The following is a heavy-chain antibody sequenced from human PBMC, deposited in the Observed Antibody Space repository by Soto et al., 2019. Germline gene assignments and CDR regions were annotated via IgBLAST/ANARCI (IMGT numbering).Heavy chain of an antibody. Sequence: PSETLSLTCTVSGGSVSSTSYYWGWIRQPPGKGLEWIASIYYSGSISYNPSLKSRIIISIDTSKNQFSLKLTSVTAADTAVYYCASWWAIKGYFTYWGQGSLVTVSS. CDR2: IYYSGSI. CDR1: GGSVSSTSYY. CDR3: ASWWAIKGYFTY. J-gene: IGHJ4*02. D-gene: IGHD2-15*01. V-gene: IGHV4-39*01.